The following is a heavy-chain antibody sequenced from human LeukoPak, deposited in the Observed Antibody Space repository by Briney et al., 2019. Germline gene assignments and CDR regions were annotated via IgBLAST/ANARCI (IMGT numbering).Heavy chain of an antibody. CDR3: ARVSRGVVVVAATGWFDP. CDR1: GYTFTSYG. J-gene: IGHJ5*02. CDR2: ISAYNGNT. V-gene: IGHV1-18*01. Sequence: ASVKVSCKASGYTFTSYGISWVRQAPGQGLEWMGWISAYNGNTNYAQKPQGRVTMATDTSTSTAYMELRSLRSDDTAVYYCARVSRGVVVVAATGWFDPWGQGTLVTVSS. D-gene: IGHD2-15*01.